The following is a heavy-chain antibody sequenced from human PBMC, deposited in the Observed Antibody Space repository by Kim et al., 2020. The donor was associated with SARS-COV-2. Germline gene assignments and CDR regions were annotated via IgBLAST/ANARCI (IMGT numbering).Heavy chain of an antibody. J-gene: IGHJ4*02. D-gene: IGHD6-19*01. Sequence: NKHCADSVKGRFTTSRDNSKNTLYLQMNRRGAGDTAVYYCARTVAGYFDYWGQGTLVTVSS. V-gene: IGHV3-30*01. CDR2: NK. CDR3: ARTVAGYFDY.